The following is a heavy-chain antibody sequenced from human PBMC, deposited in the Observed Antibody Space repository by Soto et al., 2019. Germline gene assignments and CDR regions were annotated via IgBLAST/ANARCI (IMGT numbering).Heavy chain of an antibody. Sequence: SEPLSLTCTVAGGSISGSGYYWGWIRQPPGKGLEWIGSIYYSGSTYYNPSLKSRVTISVDTSKNQFSLKLSSVTAADTAVYYCARFNSVVVAATPRDAFDIWGQGTMVTVSS. CDR1: GGSISGSGYY. CDR3: ARFNSVVVAATPRDAFDI. V-gene: IGHV4-39*01. J-gene: IGHJ3*02. D-gene: IGHD2-15*01. CDR2: IYYSGST.